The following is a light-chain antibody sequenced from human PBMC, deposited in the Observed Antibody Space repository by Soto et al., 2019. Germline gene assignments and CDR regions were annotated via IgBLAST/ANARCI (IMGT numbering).Light chain of an antibody. V-gene: IGKV3-20*01. CDR2: DAS. J-gene: IGKJ1*01. CDR1: QSVSSY. Sequence: IVLTQSPATLSLSPWERATLSCRASQSVSSYLAWYQQKPGQAPRLLIYDASNRATGIPARFSGSGSGTDFSLTISRLEPEDFAVYYCHQYGSSPTTLGQGTKVDIK. CDR3: HQYGSSPTT.